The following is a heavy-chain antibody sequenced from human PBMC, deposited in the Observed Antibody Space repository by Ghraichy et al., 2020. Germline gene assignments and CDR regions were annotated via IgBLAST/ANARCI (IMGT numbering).Heavy chain of an antibody. Sequence: SGPTLVKPTETLTLTCAFSGFSLSTPGMCVSWIRQPPGKALEWLAQIDSDNDKYYRTSLRTRLTISKDTSKKQVVLTMTNMDPVDTATYYCARMCSVTSPSDSWGQGTLVTVSS. CDR2: IDSDNDK. D-gene: IGHD4/OR15-4a*01. CDR1: GFSLSTPGMC. V-gene: IGHV2-70*01. J-gene: IGHJ4*02. CDR3: ARMCSVTSPSDS.